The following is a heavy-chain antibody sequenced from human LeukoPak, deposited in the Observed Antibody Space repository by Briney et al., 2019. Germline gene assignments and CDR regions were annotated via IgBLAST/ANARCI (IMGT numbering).Heavy chain of an antibody. J-gene: IGHJ4*02. CDR3: ARARRTIFGVVIIPFDY. V-gene: IGHV1-2*06. Sequence: ASVKVSCKASGYTFTGYYMHWVRQAPGQGREWMGRINPNSGGTNYAQKFQGRVTMTRDTSISTAYMELSRLRSDDTAVYYCARARRTIFGVVIIPFDYWGQGTLVTVSS. D-gene: IGHD3-3*01. CDR2: INPNSGGT. CDR1: GYTFTGYY.